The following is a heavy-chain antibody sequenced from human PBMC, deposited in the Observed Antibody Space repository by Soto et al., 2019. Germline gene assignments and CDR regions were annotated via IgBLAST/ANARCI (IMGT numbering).Heavy chain of an antibody. Sequence: QVQLVQSGAEVKKPGASVRVSCKASGYVFPSYDITWVRQAPGHGLEWMGWVNPGSGYKGYAQNFQGRVTLTRSMSISTVYMELSSLRSQDTAVYYCARADPRHYYMDVWGKGKTVTVSS. CDR2: VNPGSGYK. CDR3: ARADPRHYYMDV. J-gene: IGHJ6*03. V-gene: IGHV1-8*01. CDR1: GYVFPSYD.